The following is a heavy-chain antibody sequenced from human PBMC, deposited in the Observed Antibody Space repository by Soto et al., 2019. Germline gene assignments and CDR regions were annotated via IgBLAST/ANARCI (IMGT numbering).Heavy chain of an antibody. D-gene: IGHD3-22*01. Sequence: SETLSLTCTVSGGSISSSSSYWIWIRQPPGKGLEWIGSGYNSGSTHSNPSLKSRVTISVDTSKNRVSLKLSSVTAADTAVYYCARNYYDGSGHFYWGQGTSVTVSS. CDR1: GGSISSSSSY. J-gene: IGHJ4*02. V-gene: IGHV4-39*01. CDR3: ARNYYDGSGHFY. CDR2: GYNSGST.